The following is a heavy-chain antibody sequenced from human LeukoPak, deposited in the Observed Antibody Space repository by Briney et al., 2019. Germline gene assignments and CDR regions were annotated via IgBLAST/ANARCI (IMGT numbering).Heavy chain of an antibody. CDR1: GGSISSRSYY. CDR2: IYYSGST. V-gene: IGHV4-39*07. D-gene: IGHD6-19*01. J-gene: IGHJ3*02. CDR3: ARGASSGWYDAFDI. Sequence: PSETLSLTCLFSGGSISSRSYYGGWIRQPPGKGLERIGSIYYSGSTYYNPSLKSRVTISVDTSKNQFSLKLSSVTAADTAVYYCARGASSGWYDAFDIWGQGTMVTVSS.